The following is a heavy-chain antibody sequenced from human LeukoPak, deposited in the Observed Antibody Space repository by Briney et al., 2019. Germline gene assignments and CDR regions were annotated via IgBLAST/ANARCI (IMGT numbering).Heavy chain of an antibody. Sequence: GGSLRLSCAASGFTFDDYGMSWVRPAPGKGLEWVSGINWNGGSTGYADSVKGRFTISRDNAKNSLYLQMNSLRAEDTALYYCARDQMITFGGVIVAFDYWGQGTLVTVSS. V-gene: IGHV3-20*04. J-gene: IGHJ4*02. CDR3: ARDQMITFGGVIVAFDY. CDR2: INWNGGST. CDR1: GFTFDDYG. D-gene: IGHD3-16*02.